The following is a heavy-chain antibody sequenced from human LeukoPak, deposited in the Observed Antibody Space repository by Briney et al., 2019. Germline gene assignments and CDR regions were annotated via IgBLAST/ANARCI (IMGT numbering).Heavy chain of an antibody. CDR2: ISYAEINK. J-gene: IGHJ4*02. D-gene: IGHD4-17*01. V-gene: IGHV3-30*09. CDR3: ARDARSDYVAPAEL. CDR1: GFTFSGYA. Sequence: GRSLRLSCAASGFTFSGYAMHWVRQAPGKGLGWVAVISYAEINKYYADSVKGRFAISRDNSKNTLYLQMNSLRAEDTAVYYCARDARSDYVAPAELWGQGTLVTVSS.